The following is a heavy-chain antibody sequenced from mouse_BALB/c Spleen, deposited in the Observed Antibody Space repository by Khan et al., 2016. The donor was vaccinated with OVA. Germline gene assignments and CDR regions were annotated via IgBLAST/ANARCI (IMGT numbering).Heavy chain of an antibody. Sequence: LQQPGSELVRPGASVKLSCKASGYTFTSYWMHWVKQRPGQGLEWIGNIYTGSGSTNYDEKFKSKATLTVDTSSSTAYMQLSGLTSEDSAVDYGTRGRYDVLYYAMDYWGQGTSVTVSS. CDR2: IYTGSGST. CDR3: TRGRYDVLYYAMDY. V-gene: IGHV1S22*01. CDR1: GYTFTSYW. D-gene: IGHD2-14*01. J-gene: IGHJ4*01.